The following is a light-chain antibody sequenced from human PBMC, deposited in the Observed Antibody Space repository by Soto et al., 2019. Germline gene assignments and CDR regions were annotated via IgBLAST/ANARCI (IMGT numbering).Light chain of an antibody. V-gene: IGKV3-20*01. CDR2: GAS. CDR3: QHYGTSPR. Sequence: EIVLTQSPGTLSLSPGERATLSCRANQSVSDTYLAWYQQKPGQAPRLLISGASGRATGIPDRFSGSGSGTDFTLTISRLEPEDFAVYYCQHYGTSPRFGQGTKVDIK. J-gene: IGKJ1*01. CDR1: QSVSDTY.